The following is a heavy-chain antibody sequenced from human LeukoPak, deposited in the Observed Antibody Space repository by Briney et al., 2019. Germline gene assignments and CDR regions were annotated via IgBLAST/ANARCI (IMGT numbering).Heavy chain of an antibody. CDR2: ISAYNGNT. J-gene: IGHJ4*02. CDR3: ARKMKLANFDY. CDR1: GYTFTSYG. V-gene: IGHV1-18*01. D-gene: IGHD1-1*01. Sequence: GASVKVSCKASGYTFTSYGISWVRQAPGQGLEWMGWISAYNGNTNYAQKLQGRVTMTTDTSTSTDYMELRSLRSDDTAVYYCARKMKLANFDYWGQGTLVTVSS.